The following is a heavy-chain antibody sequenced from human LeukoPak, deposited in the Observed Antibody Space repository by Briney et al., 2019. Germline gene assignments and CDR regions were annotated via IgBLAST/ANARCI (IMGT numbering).Heavy chain of an antibody. CDR3: ARDGGKGGNSDY. D-gene: IGHD2-15*01. Sequence: AGGSLRLSCAASGFTFTTSAMSWVRQAPGKGLEWVSFISSSGVKTYYADSVKGRFTISRDNAKNSLYLQMNSLRDEDTAVYYCARDGGKGGNSDYWGQGTLVTVSS. CDR1: GFTFTTSA. V-gene: IGHV3-23*01. CDR2: ISSSGVKT. J-gene: IGHJ4*02.